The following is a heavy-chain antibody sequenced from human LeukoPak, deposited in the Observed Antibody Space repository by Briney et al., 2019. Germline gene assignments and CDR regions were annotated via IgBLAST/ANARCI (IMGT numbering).Heavy chain of an antibody. J-gene: IGHJ4*02. CDR2: IKQDGSEK. Sequence: GGSLRLSCAASGFTFSSYWMSWVRQAPGKGLEWVANIKQDGSEKYYVDSVKGRFTISRDNAKNSLYLQMNSLRAEDTAVYYCARSDSGSGWYYFDYWGQGTLVTVSS. CDR3: ARSDSGSGWYYFDY. V-gene: IGHV3-7*03. CDR1: GFTFSSYW. D-gene: IGHD6-19*01.